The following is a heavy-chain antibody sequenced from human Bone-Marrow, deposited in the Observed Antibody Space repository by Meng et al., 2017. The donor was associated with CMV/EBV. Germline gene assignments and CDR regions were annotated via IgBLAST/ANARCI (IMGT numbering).Heavy chain of an antibody. Sequence: GGSLRLSCAASGFTFSSYVMHWVRQSPGKGLEWVAFIRYDGTNKYYVDSVKGRFTIFRDNSKNTLYLQMNSLRAEDTAMYYCAKDFEAYCGGDCYSWAFDIWGQGTMVTVSS. CDR2: IRYDGTNK. CDR3: AKDFEAYCGGDCYSWAFDI. J-gene: IGHJ3*02. D-gene: IGHD2-21*01. CDR1: GFTFSSYV. V-gene: IGHV3-30*02.